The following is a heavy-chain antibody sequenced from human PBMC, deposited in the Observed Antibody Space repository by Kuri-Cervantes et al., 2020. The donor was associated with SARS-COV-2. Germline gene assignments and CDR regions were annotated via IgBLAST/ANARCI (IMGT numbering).Heavy chain of an antibody. J-gene: IGHJ5*02. Sequence: SETLSLTCAVSGGSFSGNYWSWIRQSPGKGLEWIGEVNHGGRTNYSPSLKSRVTISVDTSKNQFPLKLSSVTAADTAVYYCARDSSSSLLNWFDPWGQGTLVTVSS. CDR2: VNHGGRT. V-gene: IGHV4-34*01. CDR1: GGSFSGNY. D-gene: IGHD6-6*01. CDR3: ARDSSSSLLNWFDP.